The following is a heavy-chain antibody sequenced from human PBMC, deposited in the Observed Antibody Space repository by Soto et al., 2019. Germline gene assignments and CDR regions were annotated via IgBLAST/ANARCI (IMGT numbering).Heavy chain of an antibody. D-gene: IGHD4-17*01. CDR2: ISSSSSTI. Sequence: PGVSLRLSFAASGFTFSSYSMNWVRQAPGKGLEWVSYISSSSSTIYYADSVKGRFTISRDNAKNSLYLQMNSLRDEDTAVYYCARENYGDYINWFDPWGQGTLVTVSS. J-gene: IGHJ5*02. CDR3: ARENYGDYINWFDP. CDR1: GFTFSSYS. V-gene: IGHV3-48*02.